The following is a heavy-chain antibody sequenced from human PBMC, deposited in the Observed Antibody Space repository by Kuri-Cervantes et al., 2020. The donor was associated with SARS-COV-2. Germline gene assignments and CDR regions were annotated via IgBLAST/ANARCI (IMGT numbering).Heavy chain of an antibody. D-gene: IGHD4-17*01. CDR1: GFTFSSYA. CDR3: AKDKEEAYGDYAVGYFDY. V-gene: IGHV3-23*01. Sequence: GGSLRLSCAASGFTFSSYAMSWVRQAPGKGLEWVSAISGSGGSTYYADSVKGRFTISRDNSKNTLYLQMNSLRAEDTAVYYCAKDKEEAYGDYAVGYFDYWGQGTLVTVSS. CDR2: ISGSGGST. J-gene: IGHJ4*02.